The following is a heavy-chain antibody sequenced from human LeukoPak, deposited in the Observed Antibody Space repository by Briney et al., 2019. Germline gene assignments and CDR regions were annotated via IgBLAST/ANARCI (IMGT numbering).Heavy chain of an antibody. D-gene: IGHD3-10*01. J-gene: IGHJ6*03. CDR2: IFYSGST. CDR1: GGSISDYY. CDR3: ARDYYGSGSYYNYMDV. V-gene: IGHV4-59*01. Sequence: SETLSLTCTVSGGSISDYYWSWIRQPPGKGLECVGYIFYSGSTNYNPSLKSRVTISVDTSKNQFSLKLSSVTAADTAVYYCARDYYGSGSYYNYMDVWGKGTTVTISS.